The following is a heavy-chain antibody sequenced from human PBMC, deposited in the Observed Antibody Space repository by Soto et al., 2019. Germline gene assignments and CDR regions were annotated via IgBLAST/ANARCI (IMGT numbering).Heavy chain of an antibody. D-gene: IGHD6-19*01. CDR3: ARQWLDSYYFDY. V-gene: IGHV3-64*01. J-gene: IGHJ4*02. Sequence: GGSLRLSCAASGFTFSSYAMHWVRQAPGKGLEYVSAISSNGGSTYYANSVKGRFTISRDNSKNTLYLQMGSLRAEDMAVYYCARQWLDSYYFDYWGQGTLVTVSS. CDR2: ISSNGGST. CDR1: GFTFSSYA.